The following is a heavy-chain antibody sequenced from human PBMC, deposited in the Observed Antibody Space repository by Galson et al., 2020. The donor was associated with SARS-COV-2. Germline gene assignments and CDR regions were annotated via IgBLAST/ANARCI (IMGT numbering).Heavy chain of an antibody. Sequence: ETSETLSLTCAVSGGSISRAGYSWNWIRQSPGKGLEWGGYIYHSGTTYYNPSLKSRLTISLDRSQNQFSLRLTSVTAADTAVYYCASSYSYGSTTNWFDPWGQGTLVSVSS. D-gene: IGHD5-18*01. J-gene: IGHJ5*02. CDR3: ASSYSYGSTTNWFDP. V-gene: IGHV4-30-2*06. CDR2: IYHSGTT. CDR1: GGSISRAGYS.